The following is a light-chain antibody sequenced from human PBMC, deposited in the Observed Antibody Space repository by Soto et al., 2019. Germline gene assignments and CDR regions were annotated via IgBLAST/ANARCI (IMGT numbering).Light chain of an antibody. CDR3: SSHAGSINVA. CDR2: EVS. CDR1: SSDVGGYNY. V-gene: IGLV2-8*01. Sequence: QSALTQPPSASGSPGQSVTISCTGTSSDVGGYNYVSWCQQHPGKAPKLMIYEVSKRPPGVPDRFSGSKSGNTASLTVSGLQADDEADYYCSSHAGSINVAFGGGTKLTVL. J-gene: IGLJ3*02.